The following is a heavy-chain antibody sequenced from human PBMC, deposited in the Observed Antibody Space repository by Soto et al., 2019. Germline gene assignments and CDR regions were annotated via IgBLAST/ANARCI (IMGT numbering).Heavy chain of an antibody. V-gene: IGHV3-23*01. CDR2: ISGSGGST. D-gene: IGHD1-26*01. J-gene: IGHJ6*02. CDR1: GFTFSSYA. CDR3: AKTATAAKPRNLWDVFNYYYGMDV. Sequence: GGSLRLSCAASGFTFSSYAMSWVRQAPGKGLEWVSAISGSGGSTYYADSVQGRFTISRDNSKNTLYLQMNSLRAEDTAIYYCAKTATAAKPRNLWDVFNYYYGMDVWGQGTTVTVS.